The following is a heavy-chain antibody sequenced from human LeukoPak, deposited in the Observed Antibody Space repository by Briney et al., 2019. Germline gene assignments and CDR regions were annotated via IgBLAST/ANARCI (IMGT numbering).Heavy chain of an antibody. Sequence: GGSLRLSCAASGFTFSSYAMNWVRQAPGKGLEWVSAISGSGSTTYYADSVRGRFTISRDNSKNTLFLQMNSLTAEDTAIYSCARPRLEYCSGGSCFDAFDIWGQGTMVTVSS. D-gene: IGHD2-15*01. CDR1: GFTFSSYA. V-gene: IGHV3-23*01. CDR2: ISGSGSTT. J-gene: IGHJ3*02. CDR3: ARPRLEYCSGGSCFDAFDI.